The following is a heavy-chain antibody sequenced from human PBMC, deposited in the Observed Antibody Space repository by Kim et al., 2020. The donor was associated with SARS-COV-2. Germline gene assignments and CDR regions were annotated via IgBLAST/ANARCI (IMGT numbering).Heavy chain of an antibody. J-gene: IGHJ4*02. CDR2: ISSSSGKI. D-gene: IGHD6-13*01. V-gene: IGHV3-48*02. CDR3: ARDRSFGSTLYYYFDY. Sequence: GGSLRLSCAASGFTFISYAINWVRQAPGKGLEWVSYISSSSGKIVYADSVKGRFTISRDNAKNSVYLQMNSLRDEDTAVYYCARDRSFGSTLYYYFDYWGQGALVTVSS. CDR1: GFTFISYA.